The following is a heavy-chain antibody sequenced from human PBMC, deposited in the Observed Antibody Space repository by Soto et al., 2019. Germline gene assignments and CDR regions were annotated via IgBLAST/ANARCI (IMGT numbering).Heavy chain of an antibody. Sequence: GASVKVSCKASGGTFSSYTISWVRQAPGQGLEWMGRIIPILGIANYAQKFQGRVTITADKSTSTAYMELSSLRSEDTAVYYCARDITLSPPQGYCGMDVWGQGTTFTVSS. CDR1: GGTFSSYT. V-gene: IGHV1-69*04. D-gene: IGHD1-20*01. CDR3: ARDITLSPPQGYCGMDV. CDR2: IIPILGIA. J-gene: IGHJ6*02.